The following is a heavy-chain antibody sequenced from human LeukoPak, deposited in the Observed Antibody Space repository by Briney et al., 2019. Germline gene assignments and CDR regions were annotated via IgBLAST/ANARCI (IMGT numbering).Heavy chain of an antibody. CDR1: GFTFSSYG. J-gene: IGHJ6*03. Sequence: PGGSLRLSCAASGFTFSSYGMHWVRQAPGKGLEWVAFIRYDGSNKYYADSVKGRFTISRDNSKNTLYLQMNSLRAEDTAVYYCARGGYHYDSSGYNYYYMDVWGKGTTVTVSS. V-gene: IGHV3-30*02. D-gene: IGHD3-22*01. CDR3: ARGGYHYDSSGYNYYYMDV. CDR2: IRYDGSNK.